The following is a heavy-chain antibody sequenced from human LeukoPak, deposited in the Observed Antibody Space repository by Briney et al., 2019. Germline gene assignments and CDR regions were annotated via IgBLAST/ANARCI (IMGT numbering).Heavy chain of an antibody. V-gene: IGHV4-31*03. CDR3: ARDTTVYSNYNGIFDY. J-gene: IGHJ4*02. CDR2: IYYSGST. D-gene: IGHD4-11*01. Sequence: SQTLSLTCTVSGGSISSGGYYWSWIRQHPGKGLEWIGYIYYSGSTYYNPSLKSRVTISVDTSKNQFSLKLSSVTAADTAVYYCARDTTVYSNYNGIFDYWGQGTLVTVSS. CDR1: GGSISSGGYY.